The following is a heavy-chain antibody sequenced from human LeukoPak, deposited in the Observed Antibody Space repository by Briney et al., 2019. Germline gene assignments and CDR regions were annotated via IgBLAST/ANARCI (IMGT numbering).Heavy chain of an antibody. CDR3: ARPGQQLAFDI. V-gene: IGHV1-69*04. CDR1: GGTFSSYA. J-gene: IGHJ3*02. CDR2: IIPILGIA. D-gene: IGHD6-13*01. Sequence: SAKVSCKASGGTFSSYAISWVRQAPGQGLEWMGRIIPILGIANYAQKFQGRVTITADKSTSTAYMELSSLRSEDTAVYYCARPGQQLAFDIWGQGTMVTVSS.